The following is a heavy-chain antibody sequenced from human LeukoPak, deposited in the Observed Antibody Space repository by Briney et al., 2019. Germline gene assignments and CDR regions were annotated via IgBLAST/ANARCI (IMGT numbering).Heavy chain of an antibody. CDR2: IYSSGST. Sequence: SETLSLTCTVSGGSIYSGGYYWSWIRQHPGKGLEWIGYIYSSGSTYYNPSLKSRITISLDTSKNQFSLKMRSVTAADTAVYYCARLGSGYPTPDYWGQGTLVTVSS. D-gene: IGHD6-19*01. J-gene: IGHJ4*02. V-gene: IGHV4-31*03. CDR1: GGSIYSGGYY. CDR3: ARLGSGYPTPDY.